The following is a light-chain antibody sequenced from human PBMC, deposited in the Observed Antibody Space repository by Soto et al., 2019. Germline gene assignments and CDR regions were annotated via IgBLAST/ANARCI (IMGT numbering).Light chain of an antibody. CDR3: QQSYSIPYT. J-gene: IGKJ2*01. Sequence: IQMTQSPSSLSASVGDRVTITCRASQRITTYLNWYQQKPGKAPKLLISTSGTLQRGVPSRFSGSGSGTDFTLTITALRPEDFAIYFCQQSYSIPYTFGQGTKLEIK. CDR2: TSG. CDR1: QRITTY. V-gene: IGKV1-39*01.